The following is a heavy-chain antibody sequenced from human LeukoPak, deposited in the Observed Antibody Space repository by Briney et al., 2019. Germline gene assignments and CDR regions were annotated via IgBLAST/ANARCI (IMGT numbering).Heavy chain of an antibody. J-gene: IGHJ4*02. CDR1: GFTFSSYA. CDR2: ISGSGGST. Sequence: GGSLRLSCAASGFTFSSYAMSWVRQAPGKGLEWVSAISGSGGSTYHADSVKGRFTISRDNSKNTLYLQMNSLRAEDTAVYYCAKPNSGWYGIFDYWGQGTLVTVSS. V-gene: IGHV3-23*01. D-gene: IGHD6-19*01. CDR3: AKPNSGWYGIFDY.